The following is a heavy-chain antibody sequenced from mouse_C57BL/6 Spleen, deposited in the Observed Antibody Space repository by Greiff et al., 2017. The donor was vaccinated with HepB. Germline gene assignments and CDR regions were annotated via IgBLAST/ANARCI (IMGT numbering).Heavy chain of an antibody. D-gene: IGHD1-1*01. J-gene: IGHJ1*03. CDR1: GYTFTDYN. V-gene: IGHV1-22*01. CDR3: AREDYGRSYEGYWYFDV. Sequence: EVQLQQSGPELVKPGASVKMSCKASGYTFTDYNMHWVKQSHGKSLEWIGYINPNNGGTSYNQKFKGKATLTVNKSSSTAYMELRSLTSEDSAVYYCAREDYGRSYEGYWYFDVWGTGTTVTVSA. CDR2: INPNNGGT.